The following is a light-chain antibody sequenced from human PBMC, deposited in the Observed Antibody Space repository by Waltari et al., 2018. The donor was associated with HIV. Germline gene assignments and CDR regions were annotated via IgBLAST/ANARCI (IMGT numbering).Light chain of an antibody. CDR3: NSRDSSGNHP. V-gene: IGLV3-19*01. CDR2: GQN. Sequence: SSELTQDPAVSVALGQTVRITCQGDSLRSYYTSWYQQKPGQAPGRVIYGQNVRPSGIPDRVSGSSSGNAASLTITGAQAEDEADYYCNSRDSSGNHPFGGGTKLTVL. J-gene: IGLJ2*01. CDR1: SLRSYY.